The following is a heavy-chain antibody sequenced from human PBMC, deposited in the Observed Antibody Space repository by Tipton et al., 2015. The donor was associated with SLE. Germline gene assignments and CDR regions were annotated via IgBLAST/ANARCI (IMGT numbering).Heavy chain of an antibody. V-gene: IGHV4-4*02. CDR2: IHHSGST. CDR3: ARLGAKGSKYYPEAFDI. CDR1: GASISSSHW. Sequence: TLSLTCAVSGASISSSHWWSWVRQSPGKGLEWIGEIHHSGSTNYNPSVESRVSISVDKSKSQFFLRLDSVTAADTAVYYCARLGAKGSKYYPEAFDIWGQGTMVTVSS. J-gene: IGHJ3*02. D-gene: IGHD2/OR15-2a*01.